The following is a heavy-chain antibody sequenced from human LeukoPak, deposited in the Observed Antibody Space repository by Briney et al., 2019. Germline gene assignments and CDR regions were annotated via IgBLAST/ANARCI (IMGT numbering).Heavy chain of an antibody. CDR1: GGSFSGYY. Sequence: SETLSLTCAVYGGSFSGYYWSWIRQPPGKGLEWIGEINHSGSTNYNPSLKSRVTISVDTSKNQFSLKLSSVTAANTAVYYCASRLRFLEWLSWGQGTLVTVSS. V-gene: IGHV4-34*01. D-gene: IGHD3-3*01. CDR3: ASRLRFLEWLS. J-gene: IGHJ4*02. CDR2: INHSGST.